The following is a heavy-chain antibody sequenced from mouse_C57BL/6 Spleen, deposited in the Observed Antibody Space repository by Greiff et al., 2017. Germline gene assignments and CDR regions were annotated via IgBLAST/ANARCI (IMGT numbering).Heavy chain of an antibody. V-gene: IGHV5-6*01. D-gene: IGHD2-2*01. Sequence: EVHLVESGGDLVKPGGSLKLSCAASGFTFSSYGMSWVRQTPDKRLEWVATISSGGSYTYYPDSVKGRFTISRDNAKNTLYLQMSSLKSEDTAMYYCARHVYGYDYAMDYWGQGTSVTVSS. CDR1: GFTFSSYG. CDR2: ISSGGSYT. J-gene: IGHJ4*01. CDR3: ARHVYGYDYAMDY.